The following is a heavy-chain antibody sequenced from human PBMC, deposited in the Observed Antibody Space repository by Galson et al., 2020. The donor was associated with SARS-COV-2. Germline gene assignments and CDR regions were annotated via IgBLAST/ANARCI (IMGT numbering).Heavy chain of an antibody. CDR3: ATRTFFYDFWSGYYLY. J-gene: IGHJ4*02. CDR1: GGSFSGYY. V-gene: IGHV4-34*01. Sequence: SETLSLTCAVYGGSFSGYYWSWIRQPPGKGLEWIGEINHSGSTNYNPSLKSRVTISVDTSKNQFSLKLSSVTAADTAVYYCATRTFFYDFWSGYYLYWGQGTLVTVSS. CDR2: INHSGST. D-gene: IGHD3-3*01.